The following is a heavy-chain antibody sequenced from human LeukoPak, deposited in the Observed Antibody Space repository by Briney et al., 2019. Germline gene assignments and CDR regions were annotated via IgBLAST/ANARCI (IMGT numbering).Heavy chain of an antibody. J-gene: IGHJ6*02. CDR2: MSTTGSHI. V-gene: IGHV3-21*01. CDR3: ASALSLLTGSIEHYYYGMDV. CDR1: AVSLSRYS. Sequence: PGGSLSLSCAASAVSLSRYSVSWVRQAPGEGLEWLSAMSTTGSHINYADSVKGRFTISRDNAKISLYLQMNSLTVEDTAVYYCASALSLLTGSIEHYYYGMDVRGQGTTVTVSS. D-gene: IGHD3-9*01.